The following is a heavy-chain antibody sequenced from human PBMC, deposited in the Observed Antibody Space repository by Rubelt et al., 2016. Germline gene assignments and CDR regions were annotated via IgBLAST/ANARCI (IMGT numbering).Heavy chain of an antibody. D-gene: IGHD5-18*01. CDR1: GYSISSGYY. CDR2: IYHSGST. V-gene: IGHV4-38-2*02. J-gene: IGHJ4*02. Sequence: QVQLQESGPGLVKPSETLSLTCTVSGYSISSGYYWGWIRQPPGKGLEWIGSIYHSGSTYYNPSLKSRVTISVDTSRNQFSLKLSSVTAADTAMYYCARDRHSYGFWGQGTLVTVSS. CDR3: ARDRHSYGF.